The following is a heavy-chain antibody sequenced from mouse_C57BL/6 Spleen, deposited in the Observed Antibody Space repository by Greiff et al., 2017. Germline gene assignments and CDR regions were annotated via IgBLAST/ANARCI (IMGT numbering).Heavy chain of an antibody. Sequence: VQLQQPGAELVMPGASVKLSCKASGYTFTSYWMHWVKQRPGQGLEWIGEIDPSDSYTNYNQKFKGKSTLTVDKSSSTAYMQLSSLTSEDSAVYYCARRVIYYGSTSYAMDYWGQGTSVTVSS. D-gene: IGHD2-1*01. V-gene: IGHV1-69*01. CDR3: ARRVIYYGSTSYAMDY. CDR2: IDPSDSYT. CDR1: GYTFTSYW. J-gene: IGHJ4*01.